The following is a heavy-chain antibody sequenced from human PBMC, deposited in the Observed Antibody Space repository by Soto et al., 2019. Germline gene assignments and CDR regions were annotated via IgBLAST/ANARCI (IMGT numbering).Heavy chain of an antibody. CDR3: ARDDIVVVPAAIPWFDP. CDR2: ISTYNGNT. V-gene: IGHV1-18*01. Sequence: ASVKVSCKASGYTFTNYGISWVRQAPGQGLEWMGWISTYNGNTKYAQKLQGRVTMTTDTSTSTAYMELRSLRSDDTAVYYCARDDIVVVPAAIPWFDPWGQGTLVTVSS. CDR1: GYTFTNYG. J-gene: IGHJ5*02. D-gene: IGHD2-2*01.